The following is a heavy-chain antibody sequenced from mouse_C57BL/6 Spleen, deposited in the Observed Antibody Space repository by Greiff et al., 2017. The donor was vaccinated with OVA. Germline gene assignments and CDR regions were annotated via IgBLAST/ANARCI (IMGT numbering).Heavy chain of an antibody. CDR2: ISSGSSTI. D-gene: IGHD1-1*01. CDR3: ASNYGSSYYWYFDV. V-gene: IGHV5-17*01. Sequence: EVKLMESGGGLVKPGGSLKLSCAASGFTFSDYGMHWVRQAPEKGLEWVAYISSGSSTIYYADTVKGRFTISRDNAKNTLFLQMTSLRSEDTAMYYCASNYGSSYYWYFDVWGTGTTVTVSS. CDR1: GFTFSDYG. J-gene: IGHJ1*03.